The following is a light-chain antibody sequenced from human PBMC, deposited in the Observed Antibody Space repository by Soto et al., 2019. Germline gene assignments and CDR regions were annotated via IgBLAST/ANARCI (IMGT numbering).Light chain of an antibody. V-gene: IGKV3-20*01. CDR3: QHYGDSRT. CDR1: QSVSSSY. Sequence: EIVLTQSPGTLSLSPWERATLSCRPSQSVSSSYLAWYQQKPGQAPRLLIYGASGRATGIPDRFGGSGSGTDFTLTISRLEPEDFAVYYCQHYGDSRTFGQGTKVDIK. CDR2: GAS. J-gene: IGKJ1*01.